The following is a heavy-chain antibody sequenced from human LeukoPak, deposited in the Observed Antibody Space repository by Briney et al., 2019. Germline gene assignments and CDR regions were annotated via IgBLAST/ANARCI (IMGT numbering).Heavy chain of an antibody. D-gene: IGHD3-22*01. J-gene: IGHJ4*02. CDR3: ARDVPYYYDSSGYPMHY. Sequence: ASVKVSCKASGYTFTSYGISWVRQAPGPGLEWMGWISAYNGNTNYAQKLQGRVTMTTDTSTSTAYMELRSLRSDDTAVYYCARDVPYYYDSSGYPMHYWGQGTLVTVSS. V-gene: IGHV1-18*01. CDR1: GYTFTSYG. CDR2: ISAYNGNT.